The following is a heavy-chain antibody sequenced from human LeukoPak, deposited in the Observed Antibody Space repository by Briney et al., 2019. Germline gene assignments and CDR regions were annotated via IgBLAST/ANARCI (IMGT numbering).Heavy chain of an antibody. CDR2: ISGSATST. CDR3: AKNVESDY. J-gene: IGHJ4*02. CDR1: GFTFSSYA. Sequence: SEGSLRLSCAASGFTFSSYAMSWVRPAPGKGLEWVSAISGSATSTSYADSVKGRFTISRDNSKNTLYLQMNSLRAEDTAIYYCAKNVESDYWGQGTLVTVSS. D-gene: IGHD1-1*01. V-gene: IGHV3-23*01.